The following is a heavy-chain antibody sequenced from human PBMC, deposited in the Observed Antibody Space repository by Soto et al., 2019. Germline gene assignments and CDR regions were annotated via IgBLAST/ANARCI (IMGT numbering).Heavy chain of an antibody. CDR3: ARAQWLADDVFDI. D-gene: IGHD6-19*01. CDR2: VKGDGSDR. Sequence: GGSLRLACAASGFTFSSYWMHWVRQAPGKGLVWVSRVKGDGSDRTYADSVKGRFTISRDNTKNTLYLQMNSLRPEDTAVYYCARAQWLADDVFDIWGHGTMVTVSS. V-gene: IGHV3-74*01. CDR1: GFTFSSYW. J-gene: IGHJ3*02.